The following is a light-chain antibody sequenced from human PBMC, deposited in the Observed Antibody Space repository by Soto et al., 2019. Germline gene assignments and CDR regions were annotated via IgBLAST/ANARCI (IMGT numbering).Light chain of an antibody. CDR2: AAS. CDR1: QSISSY. Sequence: DIQMTQSPSSLSASVGDRVTITCRASQSISSYLNWYQQKPGKAPKLLIYAASSLQSGVPSRFSGSGSGTDFTLKISRVEAEDVGVYYCMQALQTRWTFGQGTKVEIK. V-gene: IGKV1-39*01. CDR3: MQALQTRWT. J-gene: IGKJ1*01.